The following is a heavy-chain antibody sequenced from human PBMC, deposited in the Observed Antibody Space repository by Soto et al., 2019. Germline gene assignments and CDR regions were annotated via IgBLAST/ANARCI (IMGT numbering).Heavy chain of an antibody. CDR3: ARAYSGRLPRRADYYFAMDV. CDR2: IGAADDP. CDR1: GGSFSAYG. D-gene: IGHD2-15*01. V-gene: IGHV3-13*05. J-gene: IGHJ6*02. Sequence: GGTLTLSCTASGGSFSAYGKHWGRHRKRRWLGWVSAIGAADDPYYLGSVKGRFTISRENAKNSLYLQMNSLRAEDTAVYYCARAYSGRLPRRADYYFAMDVWGQGTTVTVSS.